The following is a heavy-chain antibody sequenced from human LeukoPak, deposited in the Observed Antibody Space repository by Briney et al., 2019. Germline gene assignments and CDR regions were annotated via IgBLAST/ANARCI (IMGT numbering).Heavy chain of an antibody. D-gene: IGHD3-22*01. CDR3: AKDNYYDSSGSCIY. CDR1: GFTFYDYA. CDR2: ISGDGGST. J-gene: IGHJ4*02. Sequence: GGSLRLSCAASGFTFYDYAMHWVRQAPGKGLEWVSLISGDGGSTYYGDSVKGRFSISRDNSKHSLYLQMNSLRTEDTALYYCAKDNYYDSSGSCIYWGQGTLVTVSS. V-gene: IGHV3-43*02.